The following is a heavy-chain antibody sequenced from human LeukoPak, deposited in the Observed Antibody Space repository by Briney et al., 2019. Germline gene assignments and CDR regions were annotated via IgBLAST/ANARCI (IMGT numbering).Heavy chain of an antibody. CDR1: GGTFSSYA. CDR3: ATEWADAFDI. D-gene: IGHD1-26*01. V-gene: IGHV1-69*13. Sequence: ASVKVSCKASGGTFSSYAISWVRQAPGQGLEWMGGISPSFGTANYAQKVQGRLTISGDESSRTAYLELSSLRAEDTAVYFCATEWADAFDIWGQGKMVTVSS. J-gene: IGHJ3*02. CDR2: ISPSFGTA.